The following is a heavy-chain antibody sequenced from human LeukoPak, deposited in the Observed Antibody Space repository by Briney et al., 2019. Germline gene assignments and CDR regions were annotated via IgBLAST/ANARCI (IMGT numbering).Heavy chain of an antibody. CDR2: ISGSGTIT. Sequence: GGSLRLSCAASGLXFSSYAISWVRQAPGKGLEWVSAISGSGTITYYADSVKGRFTISRDNSKNTLYLQMNSLRAEDTAVYYCANRVTGLIEKSSIRIDYWGQGILVTVSS. CDR3: ANRVTGLIEKSSIRIDY. CDR1: GLXFSSYA. D-gene: IGHD2-21*01. V-gene: IGHV3-23*01. J-gene: IGHJ4*02.